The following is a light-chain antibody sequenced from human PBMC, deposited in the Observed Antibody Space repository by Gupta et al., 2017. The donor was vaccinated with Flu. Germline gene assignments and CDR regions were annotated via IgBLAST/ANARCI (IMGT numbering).Light chain of an antibody. V-gene: IGKV4-1*01. CDR1: QSVLYSSNNKNY. CDR3: HQYYITPFT. Sequence: DIVMTQSPDFVAVSLGERATISCKSSQSVLYSSNNKNYLSWYQQKPGQPPKLLIYWASIRESGVPDRFSGSGSGTDFTLTISSLQAEDVAVYYCHQYYITPFTFGPGTKVDI. J-gene: IGKJ3*01. CDR2: WAS.